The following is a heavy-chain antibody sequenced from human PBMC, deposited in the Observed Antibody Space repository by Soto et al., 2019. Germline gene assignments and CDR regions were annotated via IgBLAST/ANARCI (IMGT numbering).Heavy chain of an antibody. Sequence: SVKVSCKASGGTFSSYAISWVRQAPGQGLEWMGGIIPIFGTANYAQKFQGRVTITADESTSTAYMELSSLRSEDTAVYYCARDKYCSGGSCYNREGFLDYYGMAVWGQGTTVTVSS. V-gene: IGHV1-69*13. CDR3: ARDKYCSGGSCYNREGFLDYYGMAV. CDR2: IIPIFGTA. D-gene: IGHD2-15*01. CDR1: GGTFSSYA. J-gene: IGHJ6*02.